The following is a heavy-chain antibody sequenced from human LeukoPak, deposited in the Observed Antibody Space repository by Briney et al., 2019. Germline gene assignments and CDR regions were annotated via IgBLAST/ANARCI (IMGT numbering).Heavy chain of an antibody. CDR3: ARQMKHYDILTGYSPAAFDF. Sequence: SETLSLTCTVSGDSISSYYWSWIRQPPGKGPERIGSIHYGGSTHYNPSLKSRVTISVDTSRNQFFLRLNSVTAADTAVYYCARQMKHYDILTGYSPAAFDFWGQGTLVTVSS. J-gene: IGHJ3*01. CDR2: IHYGGST. V-gene: IGHV4-39*01. CDR1: GDSISSYY. D-gene: IGHD3-9*01.